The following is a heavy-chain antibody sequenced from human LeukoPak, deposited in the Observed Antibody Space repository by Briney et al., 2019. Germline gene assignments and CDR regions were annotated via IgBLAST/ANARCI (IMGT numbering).Heavy chain of an antibody. CDR2: IYPGDSDT. J-gene: IGHJ4*02. V-gene: IGHV5-51*01. CDR1: GSSFTSYW. Sequence: GTSLKISSKGSGSSFTSYWIGCVRQMPGKGLEWMGIIYPGDSDTRYSPSFQGHVPISADKPISTPYLQWSSLKPSHTAMYYCARHQGYGDPGDYWGQGTLVTVSS. CDR3: ARHQGYGDPGDY. D-gene: IGHD4-17*01.